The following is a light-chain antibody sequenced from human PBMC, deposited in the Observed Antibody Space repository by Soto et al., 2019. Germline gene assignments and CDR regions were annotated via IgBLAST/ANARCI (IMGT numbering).Light chain of an antibody. CDR2: GAS. CDR3: QQRSNWPPIT. V-gene: IGKV3D-20*02. Sequence: EIVLTQSPATLSLSPGERATLSCRASQSGSRSYLAWYQQKPGQAPRLLIYGASSRATGIPDRFSGSGSGTDFTLTISSLEPEDFAVYYCQQRSNWPPITFGQGTRLEIK. J-gene: IGKJ5*01. CDR1: QSGSRSY.